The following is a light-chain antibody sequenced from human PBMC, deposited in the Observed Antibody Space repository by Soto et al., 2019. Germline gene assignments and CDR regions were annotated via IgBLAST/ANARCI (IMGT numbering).Light chain of an antibody. CDR2: GAS. Sequence: DIVLTQSPGTLSLSPGDRATLSCRASQSVSSSYFAWYQQKPGQAPRLLIYGASSRATGVPERFSGSGSGTDVTLPISRLEPEDDVVYYCQQHGSSPWTFGQGTKVEIK. CDR3: QQHGSSPWT. CDR1: QSVSSSY. V-gene: IGKV3-20*01. J-gene: IGKJ1*01.